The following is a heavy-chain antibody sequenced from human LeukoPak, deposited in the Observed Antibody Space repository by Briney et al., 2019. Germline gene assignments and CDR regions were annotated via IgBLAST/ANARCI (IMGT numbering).Heavy chain of an antibody. D-gene: IGHD4-17*01. CDR3: ARAAVDAFDI. V-gene: IGHV4-39*07. Sequence: ASETLSLTCTVSGGSISSSSYYWGWIRQPPGKGLEWIGSIYYSGSTYYNPSLKSRVTISVDTSKNQFSLKLSSVTAADTAVYYCARAAVDAFDIWGQGTMVTVSS. CDR1: GGSISSSSYY. CDR2: IYYSGST. J-gene: IGHJ3*02.